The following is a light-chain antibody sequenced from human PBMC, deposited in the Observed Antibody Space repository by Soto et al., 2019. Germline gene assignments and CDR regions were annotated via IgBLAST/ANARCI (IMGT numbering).Light chain of an antibody. J-gene: IGKJ4*01. CDR3: QQLRMYPST. CDR1: QDIAIY. V-gene: IGKV1-9*01. Sequence: IQLTQSPSSLSTSVGDSVTITCXASQDIAIYLAWYQQKPGEAPKLLTYAASTLYGGVPSRFSGSGSGTDFALTITSLQAEDFATYYCQQLRMYPSTFGGGTKVAIK. CDR2: AAS.